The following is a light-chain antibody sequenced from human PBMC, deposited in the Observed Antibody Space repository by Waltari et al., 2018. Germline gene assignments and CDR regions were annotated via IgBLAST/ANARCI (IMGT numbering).Light chain of an antibody. J-gene: IGLJ3*02. Sequence: QSALTQPASVPGSPGQSITISCTGTSSAAGSSNFVSWYQAHPGQGPKVIIYDVRERPSGFSARFSGSKSGNTASLTISGLQSEDEADYYCSSQSSNNVVLFGGGTKVTVL. V-gene: IGLV2-14*03. CDR2: DVR. CDR3: SSQSSNNVVL. CDR1: SSAAGSSNF.